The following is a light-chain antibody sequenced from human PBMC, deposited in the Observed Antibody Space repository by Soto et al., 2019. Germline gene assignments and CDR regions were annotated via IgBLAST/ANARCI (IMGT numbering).Light chain of an antibody. CDR2: DDN. CDR3: GSWDSSLSAYV. V-gene: IGLV1-51*01. J-gene: IGLJ1*01. Sequence: QSVLTQPPSGSAAPGQKVTISCSGSSSNIGGNSVSWYQQLPGPAPKLLIYDDNKRPSGIPDRFSGSKSGTSATLGITGFQTGDEADYYCGSWDSSLSAYVFGTGTKVTVL. CDR1: SSNIGGNS.